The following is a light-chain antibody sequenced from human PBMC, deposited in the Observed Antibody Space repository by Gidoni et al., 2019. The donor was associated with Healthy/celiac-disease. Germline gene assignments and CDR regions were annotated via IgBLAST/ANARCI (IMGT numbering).Light chain of an antibody. J-gene: IGLJ2*01. V-gene: IGLV3-1*01. Sequence: SYELTQPPSVSVSPGLTASITCSGDTLGDKYACWYHQKPGQSPVLVIYQDSKRPSGIPERFSGSNSGNTATLTISGTQAMDEADYYCQAWDSSTLVVFGGGTKLTVL. CDR2: QDS. CDR3: QAWDSSTLVV. CDR1: TLGDKY.